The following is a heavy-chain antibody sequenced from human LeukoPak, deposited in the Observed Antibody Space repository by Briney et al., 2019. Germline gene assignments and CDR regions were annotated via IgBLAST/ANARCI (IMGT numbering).Heavy chain of an antibody. Sequence: SETLSLTCAVYGGSFSGYYWSWIRQPPGKGLEWIGEINHSGSTNYNPPLKSRVTISVDTSKNQFSLKLSSVTAADTAVYYCARRGAAAGTAHFDYWGQGTLVTVSS. CDR3: ARRGAAAGTAHFDY. V-gene: IGHV4-34*01. J-gene: IGHJ4*02. D-gene: IGHD6-13*01. CDR1: GGSFSGYY. CDR2: INHSGST.